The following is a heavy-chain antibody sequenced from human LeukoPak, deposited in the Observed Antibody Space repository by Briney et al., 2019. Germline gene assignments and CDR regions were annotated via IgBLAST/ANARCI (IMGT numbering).Heavy chain of an antibody. CDR1: GGSISNYY. Sequence: SETLSLTCTVSGGSISNYYWSWIRQPAGKGLEWIGRIYTRGSTNYNPSLKSRVTMSVDTSKNRFSLKLSSVTAADTAVYYCARGRYCSADICSGGDAFDIWRQGTMVSVSS. V-gene: IGHV4-4*07. CDR2: IYTRGST. CDR3: ARGRYCSADICSGGDAFDI. J-gene: IGHJ3*02. D-gene: IGHD2-15*01.